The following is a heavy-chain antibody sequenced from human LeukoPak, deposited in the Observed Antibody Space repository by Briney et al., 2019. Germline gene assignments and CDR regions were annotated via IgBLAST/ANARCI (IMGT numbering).Heavy chain of an antibody. CDR3: AKDERLIAAEPTT. Sequence: HPGGSLRLSCAASGFTFSDYWMSWVRQAPGKGLEWVANIKQDGSEKYYVDSVKGRFTISRDNAKNSLYLQMNSLRAEDTAVYYCAKDERLIAAEPTTWGQGTLVTVSS. J-gene: IGHJ5*02. CDR2: IKQDGSEK. CDR1: GFTFSDYW. V-gene: IGHV3-7*01. D-gene: IGHD6-13*01.